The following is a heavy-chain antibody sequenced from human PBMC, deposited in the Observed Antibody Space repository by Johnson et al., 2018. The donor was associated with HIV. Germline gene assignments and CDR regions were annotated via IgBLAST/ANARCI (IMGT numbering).Heavy chain of an antibody. V-gene: IGHV3-30-3*02. Sequence: QMLLVESGGGVVQPGGSLRLSCVASGFTFSSYAMHWVRQAPGKGLEWVAVISYDGSNKYYADSGKGRFTISRDNSRNTLYLQMNSLRAEDTAVYYCAKDRRQSSWELLDDAFDIWGQGTMVTVSS. CDR3: AKDRRQSSWELLDDAFDI. D-gene: IGHD1-26*01. CDR2: ISYDGSNK. CDR1: GFTFSSYA. J-gene: IGHJ3*02.